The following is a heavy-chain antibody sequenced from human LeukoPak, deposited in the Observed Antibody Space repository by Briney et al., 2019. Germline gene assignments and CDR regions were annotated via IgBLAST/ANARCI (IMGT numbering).Heavy chain of an antibody. CDR1: GFTFSSDA. D-gene: IGHD6-25*01. CDR3: AKEISGATSGTY. Sequence: EGSLRLSCAASGFTFSSDAMTWVRQAPGKGLEWVSGISAGGGSAFYADSVKGRFTISRDHSRNTLYLQMSRLRAEDTAVYYCAKEISGATSGTYWGQGTLVTVSS. CDR2: ISAGGGSA. J-gene: IGHJ4*02. V-gene: IGHV3-23*01.